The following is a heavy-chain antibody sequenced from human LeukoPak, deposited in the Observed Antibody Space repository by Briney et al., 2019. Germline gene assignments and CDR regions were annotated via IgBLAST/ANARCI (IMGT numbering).Heavy chain of an antibody. J-gene: IGHJ5*02. CDR1: GYSISSGYY. CDR2: IYHSGST. V-gene: IGHV4-38-2*02. D-gene: IGHD6-6*01. Sequence: SETLSLTCTVSGYSISSGYYWGWIRQPPGKGLEWIGSIYHSGSTYYNPSLKSRVTISVDTSKNQFSLKLSSVTAADTAVYYCARDRVKPTNWFDPWGQGTLVTVSS. CDR3: ARDRVKPTNWFDP.